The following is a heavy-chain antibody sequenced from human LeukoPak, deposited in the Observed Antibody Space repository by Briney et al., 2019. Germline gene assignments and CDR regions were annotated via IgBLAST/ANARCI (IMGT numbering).Heavy chain of an antibody. CDR3: ARDQRVPAAAYYYYYYYMDV. V-gene: IGHV3-48*01. D-gene: IGHD2-2*01. CDR1: GFTFSSYS. CDR2: ISSSSSTI. J-gene: IGHJ6*03. Sequence: PGGSPRLSCAASGFTFSSYSMNWVRQAPGKGLEWVSYISSSSSTIYYADSVKGRFTISRDNAKNSLHLQMNSLRAEDTAVYYCARDQRVPAAAYYYYYYYMDVWGKGTTVTVSS.